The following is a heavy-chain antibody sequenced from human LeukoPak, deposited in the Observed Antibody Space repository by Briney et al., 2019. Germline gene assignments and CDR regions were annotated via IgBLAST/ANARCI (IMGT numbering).Heavy chain of an antibody. J-gene: IGHJ4*02. V-gene: IGHV3-23*01. CDR2: INGGDGRT. CDR1: GFTFSNYA. Sequence: PGGSLRLSCAASGFTFSNYAMSWVRQAPGKGLEWVSAINGGDGRTYYADSVKGRFTISRDNSKNTLYLQMNSLRTEDTAVYYCAKDPRSGWSPTYFDYWGQGTLVTVSS. CDR3: AKDPRSGWSPTYFDY. D-gene: IGHD6-19*01.